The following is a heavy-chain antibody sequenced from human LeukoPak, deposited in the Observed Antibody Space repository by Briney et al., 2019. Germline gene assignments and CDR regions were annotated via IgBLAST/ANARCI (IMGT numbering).Heavy chain of an antibody. J-gene: IGHJ4*01. Sequence: SETLSLTCAVSGYSISSGYNRGWLRQPPGKGLEWIGSIFHSGSTDYTPSLKSRLTISVDTSKTQFSLRMSSVTAADTAVHYCSRIGPQSVSYSAEYWGHGTLVSVSS. CDR2: IFHSGST. V-gene: IGHV4-38-2*01. CDR1: GYSISSGYN. CDR3: SRIGPQSVSYSAEY. D-gene: IGHD1-26*01.